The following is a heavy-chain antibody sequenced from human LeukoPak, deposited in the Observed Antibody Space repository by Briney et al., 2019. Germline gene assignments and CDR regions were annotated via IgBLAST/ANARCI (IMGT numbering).Heavy chain of an antibody. CDR2: IYYTGDT. CDR1: GGSIRSYY. J-gene: IGHJ5*02. CDR3: ARSNWNYDWFDP. Sequence: SETLSLTCSVSGGSIRSYYWSWIRQSPGRRQEWIGYIYYTGDTNSNASLKSRVTISVDTSKNQFSLNLTSVTAADTAVYYCARSNWNYDWFDPWGQGTLVTVSS. V-gene: IGHV4-59*01. D-gene: IGHD1-7*01.